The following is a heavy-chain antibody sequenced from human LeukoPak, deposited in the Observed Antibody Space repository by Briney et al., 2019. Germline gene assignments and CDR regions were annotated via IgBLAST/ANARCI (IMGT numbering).Heavy chain of an antibody. CDR1: GGTFSIYA. CDR3: ASLPGGEVMDV. D-gene: IGHD2-21*01. V-gene: IGHV1-69*10. J-gene: IGHJ6*02. Sequence: SVTVSFTASGGTFSIYAISWVRQAPGQGHEWMGGIIPILGIANYAQKFQGRVTITADKSTSTAYMELSSLRSEDTAVYYCASLPGGEVMDVWGQGTTVTVSS. CDR2: IIPILGIA.